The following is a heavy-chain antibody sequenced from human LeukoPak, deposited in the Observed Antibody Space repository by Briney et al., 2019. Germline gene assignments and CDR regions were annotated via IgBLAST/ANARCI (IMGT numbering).Heavy chain of an antibody. D-gene: IGHD3-16*01. Sequence: GGSLRLSCAASGFTFSSYGMHWVRQAPGKGLEWVSFTRYDGRNTYYADSVKGRFTISRDNSKNTLYLQMHSLRAEDTAVYYCAKGGDHNAYSYVDYWGQGTLVTVSS. CDR2: TRYDGRNT. V-gene: IGHV3-30*02. CDR1: GFTFSSYG. J-gene: IGHJ4*02. CDR3: AKGGDHNAYSYVDY.